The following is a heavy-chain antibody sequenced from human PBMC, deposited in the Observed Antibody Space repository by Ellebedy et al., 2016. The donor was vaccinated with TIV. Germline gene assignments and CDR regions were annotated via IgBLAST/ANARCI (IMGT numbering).Heavy chain of an antibody. CDR1: GFTFSDYY. CDR3: ARGGQQWLARPYYFDY. V-gene: IGHV3-11*01. Sequence: GGSLRLSXAASGFTFSDYYMSWIRQAPGKGLEWVSYISSSGSTIYYADSVKGRFTISRDNAKNSLYLQMNSLRAEDTAVYYCARGGQQWLARPYYFDYWGQGTLVTVSS. J-gene: IGHJ4*02. D-gene: IGHD6-19*01. CDR2: ISSSGSTI.